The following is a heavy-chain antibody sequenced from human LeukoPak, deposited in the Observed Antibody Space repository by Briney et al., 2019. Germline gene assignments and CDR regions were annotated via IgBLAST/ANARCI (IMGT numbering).Heavy chain of an antibody. Sequence: GGSLRLSCAASGFTVSSNYMSWVRQAPGKGLEWVSVIYSGGSTYYADSVKGRFTISRDNSKNTLYLQMNSLRAEDTAVYYCAREPYYYGSGRFSMDVWGKGTTVTISS. CDR2: IYSGGST. CDR1: GFTVSSNY. V-gene: IGHV3-66*01. J-gene: IGHJ6*03. CDR3: AREPYYYGSGRFSMDV. D-gene: IGHD3-10*01.